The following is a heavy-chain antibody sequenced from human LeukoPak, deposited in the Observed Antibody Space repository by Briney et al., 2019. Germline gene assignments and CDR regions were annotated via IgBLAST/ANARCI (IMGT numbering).Heavy chain of an antibody. CDR2: ISYDGSNK. J-gene: IGHJ4*02. CDR1: GFTFSSYA. V-gene: IGHV3-30-3*01. D-gene: IGHD6-6*01. Sequence: GGSLRLSCAASGFTFSSYAMHWVRQAPGKGLEWVAVISYDGSNKYYADSVKGRFTISRDNSKNTLYLQMNSLRAEDTAVYYCARDLVGSSSYWGQGTLVTVSS. CDR3: ARDLVGSSSY.